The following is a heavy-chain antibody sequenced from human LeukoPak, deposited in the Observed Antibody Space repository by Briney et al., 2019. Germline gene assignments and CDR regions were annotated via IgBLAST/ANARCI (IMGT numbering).Heavy chain of an antibody. Sequence: GGSLRLSCAASGFTFSDYSMNWVRQAPGKGLEWLSYIGRSGSPIHYADSVKGRFTISRDNAQNSLYLQVNSLRAEDTAVYYCAKAQNYYYDSSGYSELSYWGQGTLATVSS. V-gene: IGHV3-48*01. CDR3: AKAQNYYYDSSGYSELSY. D-gene: IGHD3-22*01. CDR1: GFTFSDYS. J-gene: IGHJ4*02. CDR2: IGRSGSPI.